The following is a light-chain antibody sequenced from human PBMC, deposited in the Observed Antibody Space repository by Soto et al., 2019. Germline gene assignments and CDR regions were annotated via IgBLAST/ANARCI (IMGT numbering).Light chain of an antibody. Sequence: QAVVTQPPSVSGAPGQTVTISCTGSSSNIGAGYDVQWYQQLPGAAPQLVIFGNTNRPSGVPDRFSGSRSGTSASLDIIGLQAEDEGDYYCQSYDSSLTVYVVFGGGTKLTVL. CDR3: QSYDSSLTVYVV. CDR2: GNT. V-gene: IGLV1-40*01. J-gene: IGLJ2*01. CDR1: SSNIGAGYD.